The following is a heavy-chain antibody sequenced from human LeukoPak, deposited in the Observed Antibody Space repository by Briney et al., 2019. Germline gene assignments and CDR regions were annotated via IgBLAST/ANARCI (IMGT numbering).Heavy chain of an antibody. V-gene: IGHV7-4-1*02. J-gene: IGHJ3*02. D-gene: IGHD6-19*01. CDR1: GYTFTSYA. CDR3: AISSSGWYWNDAFDI. CDR2: INTNTGNP. Sequence: WASVKVSCKASGYTFTSYAMNWVRQAPGQGLEWMGWINTNTGNPTYAQGFTGRFVFSLDTSVSTAYLQISSLKAEDTAVYYCAISSSGWYWNDAFDIWGQGTMVTVSS.